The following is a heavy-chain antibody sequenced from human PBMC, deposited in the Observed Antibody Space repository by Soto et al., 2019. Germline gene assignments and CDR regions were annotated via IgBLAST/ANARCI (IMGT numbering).Heavy chain of an antibody. CDR3: AHRHRMAYGSGTNWFDP. V-gene: IGHV2-5*02. CDR1: GFSLSTSGVG. Sequence: QITLKESGPTLVKPTQTLTLTCTFSGFSLSTSGVGVGWIRQPPGKALEWLALIYWDDDKRYSPSLKSRLTSTKDTSKNQVVLTMTNMDPVDTATYYCAHRHRMAYGSGTNWFDPWGQGTLVTVSS. J-gene: IGHJ5*02. D-gene: IGHD3-10*01. CDR2: IYWDDDK.